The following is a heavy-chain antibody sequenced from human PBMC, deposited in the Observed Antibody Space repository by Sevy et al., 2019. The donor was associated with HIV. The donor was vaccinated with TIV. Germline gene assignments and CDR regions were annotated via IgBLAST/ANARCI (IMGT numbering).Heavy chain of an antibody. J-gene: IGHJ4*02. D-gene: IGHD6-19*01. CDR1: GFNVINQY. Sequence: GGSLRLSCAASGFNVINQYMSWVRQAPGKGLECVSTLYGNDNTDYADSVKGRITISGDNSKNTLSLQMNSLRAEDTAVYYCTTERHNRFQWWGRGTLVTVSS. CDR3: TTERHNRFQW. CDR2: LYGNDNT. V-gene: IGHV3-53*01.